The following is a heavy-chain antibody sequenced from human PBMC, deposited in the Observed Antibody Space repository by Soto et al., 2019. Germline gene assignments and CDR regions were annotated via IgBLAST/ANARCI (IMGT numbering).Heavy chain of an antibody. CDR3: AKSYYGSGSSVRPFDY. CDR1: GFTFSTYA. CDR2: ISGSGGST. Sequence: EVQLLESGGGLVQPGGSLRLSCAASGFTFSTYAMSWVRQAPGKGLEWVSSISGSGGSTYYAASVKGRFTISRDNSKNTLYLEMNSLRAEDTAVYHCAKSYYGSGSSVRPFDYWGQGTLVTVSS. V-gene: IGHV3-23*01. D-gene: IGHD3-10*01. J-gene: IGHJ4*02.